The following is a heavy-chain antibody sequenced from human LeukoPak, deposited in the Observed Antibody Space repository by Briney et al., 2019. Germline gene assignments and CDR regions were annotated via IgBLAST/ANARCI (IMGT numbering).Heavy chain of an antibody. J-gene: IGHJ6*02. CDR3: AKDPLIRPAYYGSGRAYGMDV. D-gene: IGHD3-10*01. CDR2: ISGSGGST. CDR1: GFTFSSSG. Sequence: PGGSLRLSCVASGFTFSSSGMSWVRQAPGKGLEWVSAISGSGGSTYYADSVKGRFTISRDNSKNTLYLQMNSLRAEDTAVYYCAKDPLIRPAYYGSGRAYGMDVWGQGTTVTVSS. V-gene: IGHV3-23*01.